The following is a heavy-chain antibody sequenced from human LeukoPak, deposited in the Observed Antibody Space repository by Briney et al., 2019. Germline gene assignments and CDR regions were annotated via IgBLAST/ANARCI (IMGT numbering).Heavy chain of an antibody. CDR1: GFTFSGYS. D-gene: IGHD3-10*01. CDR2: ISSSSSYI. CDR3: ARVGSASYYHLFDY. Sequence: GGSLRLSCAATGFTFSGYSMNWVRQAPGKGLEWVSSISSSSSYIYYADSVKGRFTISRDNAKNSLYLQMNSLRAEDTAVYYCARVGSASYYHLFDYWGQGTLVTVSS. V-gene: IGHV3-21*01. J-gene: IGHJ4*02.